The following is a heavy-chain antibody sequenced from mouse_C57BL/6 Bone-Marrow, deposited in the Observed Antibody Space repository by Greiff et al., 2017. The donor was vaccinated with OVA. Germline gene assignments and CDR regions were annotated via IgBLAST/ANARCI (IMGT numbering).Heavy chain of an antibody. CDR3: ARRLGLAY. J-gene: IGHJ3*01. CDR1: GFTFSDYG. Sequence: EVKLEESGGGLVKPGGSLKLSCAASGFTFSDYGMHWVRQAPEKGLEWVAYISSGSSTIYYADTVKGRFTISRDNAKNTLFLQMTRLRSEDTAMYYCARRLGLAYWGQGTLVTVSA. V-gene: IGHV5-17*01. CDR2: ISSGSSTI. D-gene: IGHD1-2*01.